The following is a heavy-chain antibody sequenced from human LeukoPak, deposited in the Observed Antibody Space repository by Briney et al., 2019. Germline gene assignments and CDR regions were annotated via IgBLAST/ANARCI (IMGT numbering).Heavy chain of an antibody. J-gene: IGHJ6*04. CDR3: ARIYCSSTSCHVGLDV. Sequence: GASVKVSCKASGYTFTGYYMHWVRQAPGQGLEWMGRINPNSGGTNYAQKFQGRVTMTRDTSISTAYMELSRLRSDDTAVYYCARIYCSSTSCHVGLDVWGKRTTVTVSS. D-gene: IGHD2-2*01. CDR2: INPNSGGT. V-gene: IGHV1-2*02. CDR1: GYTFTGYY.